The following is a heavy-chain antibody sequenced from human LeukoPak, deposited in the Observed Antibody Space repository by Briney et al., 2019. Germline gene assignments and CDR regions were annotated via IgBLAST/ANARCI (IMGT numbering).Heavy chain of an antibody. CDR2: IIPIFGTA. CDR1: LGTFSSYA. Sequence: ASVKVSSXASLGTFSSYAISSVRQAPGQGLEWMGRIIPIFGTANSAQKFQGRVTITTDEYTSIAYMEMSSLRSEDTAVYYCARHTIPERNFDLWGRGTLVTVSS. J-gene: IGHJ2*01. CDR3: ARHTIPERNFDL. D-gene: IGHD2-2*01. V-gene: IGHV1-69*05.